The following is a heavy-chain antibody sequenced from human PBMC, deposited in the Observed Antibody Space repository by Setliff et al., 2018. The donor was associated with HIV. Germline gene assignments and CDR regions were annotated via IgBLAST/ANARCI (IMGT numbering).Heavy chain of an antibody. Sequence: GGSLRLSCAASGFTFSTYWMSWVRQAPGKGLEWVANIKQDGSEKYYVDSVKGRFTISRDNAKNSLYLQMNSLRAEDTAVYYCASVLRYYGSGSYPFDYWGQGTLVTVSS. J-gene: IGHJ4*02. CDR1: GFTFSTYW. D-gene: IGHD3-10*01. V-gene: IGHV3-7*01. CDR2: IKQDGSEK. CDR3: ASVLRYYGSGSYPFDY.